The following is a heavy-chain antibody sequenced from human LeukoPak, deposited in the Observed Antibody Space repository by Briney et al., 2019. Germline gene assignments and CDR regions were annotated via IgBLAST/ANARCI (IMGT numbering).Heavy chain of an antibody. CDR1: GGIFISYA. Sequence: SVKVSCKASGGIFISYAISWVRQAPGQGLEWMGGIIPIFGTANYAQKFQGRVTITADESTSTAYMELSSLRSEDTAVYYCATCARNFYCYRFDYWGQGTLVTVSS. J-gene: IGHJ4*02. V-gene: IGHV1-69*01. CDR2: IIPIFGTA. D-gene: IGHD2-2*02. CDR3: ATCARNFYCYRFDY.